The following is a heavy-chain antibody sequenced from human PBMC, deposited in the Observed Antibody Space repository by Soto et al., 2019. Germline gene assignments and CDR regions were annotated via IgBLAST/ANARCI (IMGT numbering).Heavy chain of an antibody. Sequence: EVQLLESGGGLVQPGGSLRLSCAASGFTFSSYAMSWVRQAPGKGLEWVSAISGSGGSTYYADSVKGRFTISRDNSKNTLYLQMNSRGAEDTAVYYCAKPWAIVAKLTSFNPGGGYYFDYWGQGTLVTVSS. CDR1: GFTFSSYA. V-gene: IGHV3-23*01. CDR3: AKPWAIVAKLTSFNPGGGYYFDY. D-gene: IGHD5-12*01. CDR2: ISGSGGST. J-gene: IGHJ4*02.